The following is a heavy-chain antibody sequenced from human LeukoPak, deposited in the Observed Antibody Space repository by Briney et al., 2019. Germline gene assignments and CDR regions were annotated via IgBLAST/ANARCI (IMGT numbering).Heavy chain of an antibody. D-gene: IGHD1/OR15-1a*01. J-gene: IGHJ3*01. CDR1: GFTFNTYD. Sequence: PGGSLRLSCAASGFTFNTYDMHWVRQGTGKGLEWVSAIGIGGGTYYPDSVKGRFTISRENAKNSLYLQMNSLGAGDKAVYYCARVVNTLADAFDLWGQGTLVTVSS. V-gene: IGHV3-13*01. CDR2: IGIGGGT. CDR3: ARVVNTLADAFDL.